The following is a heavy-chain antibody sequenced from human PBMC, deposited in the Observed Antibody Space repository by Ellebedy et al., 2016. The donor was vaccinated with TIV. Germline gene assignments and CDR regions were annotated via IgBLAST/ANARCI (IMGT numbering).Heavy chain of an antibody. Sequence: ASVKVSCKASGYTFTSYYMHWVRQAPGQGLEWMGIVNPSGGSTSYAQKFQGRVTMTRDTSTSTVYMELSSLRSDDTAVYYCARDGTLGMDVWGQGTTVTVSS. J-gene: IGHJ6*02. CDR2: VNPSGGST. D-gene: IGHD1-1*01. CDR1: GYTFTSYY. CDR3: ARDGTLGMDV. V-gene: IGHV1-46*01.